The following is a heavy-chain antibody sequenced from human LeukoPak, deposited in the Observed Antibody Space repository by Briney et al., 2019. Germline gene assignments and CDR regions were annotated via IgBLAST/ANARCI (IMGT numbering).Heavy chain of an antibody. CDR1: GFTFSTYA. D-gene: IGHD6-19*01. CDR3: ARFSPPRAVAVTGFDY. CDR2: ISYDGSNK. V-gene: IGHV3-30-3*01. Sequence: PGGSLRLSCAASGFTFSTYAVHWVRQAPGKGLEWVAVISYDGSNKYYADSVTGRFTISRDNSKNTLYLQMNSLRAEDTAVYYCARFSPPRAVAVTGFDYWGQGTLVTVSS. J-gene: IGHJ4*02.